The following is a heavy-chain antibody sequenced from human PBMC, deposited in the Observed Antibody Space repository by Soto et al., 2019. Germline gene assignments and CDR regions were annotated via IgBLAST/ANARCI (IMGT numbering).Heavy chain of an antibody. CDR2: IDPSAGST. D-gene: IGHD1-1*01. V-gene: IGHV1-46*01. CDR1: GYTLTCFY. CDR3: ARSQSPTGTTLYYFDY. J-gene: IGHJ4*02. Sequence: AASVKVSFQASGYTLTCFYMHWMRQAPGQGLEWMGVIDPSAGSTTYAQKFKGRVRMTRDTFTSTVFMELSSLRSEDTAVYYCARSQSPTGTTLYYFDYWGQRTLVTVSS.